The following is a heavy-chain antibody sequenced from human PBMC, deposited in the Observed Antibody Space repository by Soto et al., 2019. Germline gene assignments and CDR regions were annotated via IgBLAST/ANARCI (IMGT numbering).Heavy chain of an antibody. J-gene: IGHJ4*02. CDR1: GGTFSSYA. Sequence: QVQLVQSGAEVKKPGSSVKVSCKASGGTFSSYAISWVRQAPGQGLEWMGGIIPIFGTANYAQKFQGRVTITADESTSTAYMELSSLRAEDTAVYYCARDRADTAMDLYYFDYWGQGTLVTVSS. V-gene: IGHV1-69*01. CDR2: IIPIFGTA. D-gene: IGHD5-18*01. CDR3: ARDRADTAMDLYYFDY.